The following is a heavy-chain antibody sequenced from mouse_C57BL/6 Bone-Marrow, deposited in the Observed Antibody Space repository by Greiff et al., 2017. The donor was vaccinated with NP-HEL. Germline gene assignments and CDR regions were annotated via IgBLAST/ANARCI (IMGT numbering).Heavy chain of an antibody. CDR3: ARDRRSITTVVFDY. CDR1: GYSITSGYY. Sequence: DVQLQESGPGLVKPSQSLSLTCSVTGYSITSGYYWNWIRQFPGNKLEWMGYISYDGSNNYNPSLKNRISITRDTSKNQFFLKLNSVTTEDTATYYCARDRRSITTVVFDYWGQGTTLTVSS. J-gene: IGHJ2*01. D-gene: IGHD1-1*01. V-gene: IGHV3-6*01. CDR2: ISYDGSN.